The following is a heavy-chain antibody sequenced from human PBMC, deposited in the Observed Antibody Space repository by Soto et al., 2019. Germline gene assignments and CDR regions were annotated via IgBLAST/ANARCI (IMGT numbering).Heavy chain of an antibody. V-gene: IGHV1-2*04. CDR2: INPNSGGT. Sequence: ASVKVSCKASGYTFTGYYMHWVRQAPGQGLEWMGWINPNSGGTNYAQKFQGWVTMTRDTSISTAYMELSRLRSDDTDVYYCVRGVLRDHSNSILYYYYYGMDVWGQGTTVTVSS. D-gene: IGHD4-4*01. CDR1: GYTFTGYY. J-gene: IGHJ6*02. CDR3: VRGVLRDHSNSILYYYYYGMDV.